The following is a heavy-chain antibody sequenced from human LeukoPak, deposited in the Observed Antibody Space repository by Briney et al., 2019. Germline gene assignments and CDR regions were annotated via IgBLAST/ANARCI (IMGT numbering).Heavy chain of an antibody. J-gene: IGHJ4*02. Sequence: ASVKVSCKASGYTFTGYYMHWVRQAPGQGLEWMGWINPNSGGTNYAQKFQGRVTMTWDTSISTAYMELSRLRSDDTAVYYCARNYYGSGSYCFDYWGQGTLVTVSS. D-gene: IGHD3-10*01. CDR3: ARNYYGSGSYCFDY. CDR1: GYTFTGYY. V-gene: IGHV1-2*02. CDR2: INPNSGGT.